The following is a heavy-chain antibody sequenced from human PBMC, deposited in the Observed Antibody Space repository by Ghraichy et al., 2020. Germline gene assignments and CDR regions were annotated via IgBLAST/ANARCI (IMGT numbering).Heavy chain of an antibody. CDR3: ARGSRVVRYYYYDGMDV. V-gene: IGHV3-48*02. D-gene: IGHD2-21*01. J-gene: IGHJ6*01. CDR2: ITSSSRFI. Sequence: LSLTYVGSGFTFSSYSMNWVRQAPGKGLEWVSYITSSSRFISYADSVKGRFTVSRDTAQKSLYLQMKNLRDEDTAVYYCARGSRVVRYYYYDGMDVWGQGTTVTVSS. CDR1: GFTFSSYS.